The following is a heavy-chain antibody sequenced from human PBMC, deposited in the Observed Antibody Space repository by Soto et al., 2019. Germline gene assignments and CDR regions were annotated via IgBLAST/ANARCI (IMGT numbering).Heavy chain of an antibody. D-gene: IGHD6-6*01. CDR3: AKSFEYSSSSGDY. V-gene: IGHV3-23*01. Sequence: EVQLLESGGGLIQPGGSLRLSCEASGFTFGTYGMGWVRQAPGKGLEWVSTITGGNTYYAASVRGRFTISRDNSKNTLYLQMNSLRAEDTAVYYCAKSFEYSSSSGDYWGQGTLVTVSS. CDR2: ITGGNT. J-gene: IGHJ4*02. CDR1: GFTFGTYG.